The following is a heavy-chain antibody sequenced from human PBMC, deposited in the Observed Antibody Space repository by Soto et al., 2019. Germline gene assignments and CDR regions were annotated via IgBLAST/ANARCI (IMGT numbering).Heavy chain of an antibody. J-gene: IGHJ5*02. CDR3: ARHRQQLGGRSRWFDP. CDR1: GGSISSSSYY. D-gene: IGHD6-13*01. CDR2: IYYSGST. Sequence: PSETLSLTCTVSGGSISSSSYYWGWIRQPPGKGLEWIGSIYYSGSTYYNPSLKSRVTISVDTSKNQFSLKLSSVTAADTAVYYCARHRQQLGGRSRWFDPWGQGTLVTVSS. V-gene: IGHV4-39*01.